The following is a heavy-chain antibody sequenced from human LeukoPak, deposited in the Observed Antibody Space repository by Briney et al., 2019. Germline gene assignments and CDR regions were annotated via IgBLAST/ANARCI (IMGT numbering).Heavy chain of an antibody. CDR1: GFTFSNAW. CDR3: AKDHRN. Sequence: GGSLRLSCAASGFTFSNAWMSWVRQAPGKGLEWVSGISWNSGSIGYADSVKGRFTISRDNAKNSLYLQMNSLRAEDTALYYCAKDHRNWGQGTLVTVSS. V-gene: IGHV3-9*01. J-gene: IGHJ4*02. CDR2: ISWNSGSI.